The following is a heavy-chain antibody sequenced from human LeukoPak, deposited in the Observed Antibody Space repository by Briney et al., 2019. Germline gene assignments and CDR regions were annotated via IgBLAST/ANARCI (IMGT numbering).Heavy chain of an antibody. CDR3: AKDLELYDFWSGYGSGMDV. D-gene: IGHD3-3*01. CDR2: ISGSGGST. J-gene: IGHJ6*02. Sequence: GGSLRLSCAASGFTFSSYAMSWVRQAPGKGLEWVSAISGSGGSTYCADSVKGRFTISRDNSKNTLYLQMNSLRAEDTAVYYCAKDLELYDFWSGYGSGMDVWGQGTTVTVSS. CDR1: GFTFSSYA. V-gene: IGHV3-23*01.